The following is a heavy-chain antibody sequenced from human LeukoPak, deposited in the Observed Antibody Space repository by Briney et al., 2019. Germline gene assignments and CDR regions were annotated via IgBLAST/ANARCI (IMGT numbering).Heavy chain of an antibody. Sequence: GGSLRLSCAASGFTFDDYAMHWVRQAPGKGLEWVSGISWNSGSIGYADSVKGRFTISRDNAKNSLYLQMNSLRAEDTALYYCVKRQSRYDYFDYWGQGTLVTVSS. V-gene: IGHV3-9*01. CDR3: VKRQSRYDYFDY. D-gene: IGHD5-12*01. CDR1: GFTFDDYA. J-gene: IGHJ4*02. CDR2: ISWNSGSI.